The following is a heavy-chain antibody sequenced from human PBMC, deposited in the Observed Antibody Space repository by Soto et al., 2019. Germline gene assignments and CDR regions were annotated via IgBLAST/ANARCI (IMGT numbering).Heavy chain of an antibody. CDR2: IYHGGDA. CDR3: ARGEAYCSGGTCYYRFDP. CDR1: GGSISSDGYS. Sequence: QLQLQESGSGLVKPPQTRSLTCAVSGGSISSDGYSWSWIRQPPGKGLEWIGYIYHGGDAYYNPSLKSRVTISVDRSKNQFSLNLSSVTAADTAMYYCARGEAYCSGGTCYYRFDPWGQGTLVTVSS. V-gene: IGHV4-30-2*01. D-gene: IGHD2-15*01. J-gene: IGHJ5*02.